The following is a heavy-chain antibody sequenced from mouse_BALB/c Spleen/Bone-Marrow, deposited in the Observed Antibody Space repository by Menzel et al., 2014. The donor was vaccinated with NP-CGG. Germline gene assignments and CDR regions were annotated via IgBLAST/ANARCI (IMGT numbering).Heavy chain of an antibody. CDR3: AREKVYYGISWFAY. D-gene: IGHD2-1*01. J-gene: IGHJ3*01. Sequence: QVQLQQSGTEVERPGASVKLSCKASGYSFTTYWMNWVKQRPGQGLEWIGTIHPSDSETRLNQKFKDKATLTVDKSSSTAYMHLNSPTSHDSAVYYSAREKVYYGISWFAYWGQGTLVTVSA. CDR2: IHPSDSET. V-gene: IGHV1-61*01. CDR1: GYSFTTYW.